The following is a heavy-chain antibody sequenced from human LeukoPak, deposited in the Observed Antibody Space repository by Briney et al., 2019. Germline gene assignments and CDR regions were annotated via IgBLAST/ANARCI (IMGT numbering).Heavy chain of an antibody. V-gene: IGHV4-59*01. J-gene: IGHJ6*03. Sequence: PSETLSLTCTVSGGSIENYYWSWIRHLPGKGLEWIGYIYFSGSTNYNPSLKSRVTISLDTSSNQFSLRLTSVTAAGTAVYYCTRAGSDWLYGQRSYYYYYMDVWGKGTTVTVSS. CDR1: GGSIENYY. D-gene: IGHD3-9*01. CDR3: TRAGSDWLYGQRSYYYYYMDV. CDR2: IYFSGST.